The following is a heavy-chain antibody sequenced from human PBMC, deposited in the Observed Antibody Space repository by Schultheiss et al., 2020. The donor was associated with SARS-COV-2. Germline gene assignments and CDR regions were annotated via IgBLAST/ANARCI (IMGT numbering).Heavy chain of an antibody. V-gene: IGHV3-13*01. J-gene: IGHJ4*02. CDR2: IGTAGDT. CDR1: GFTFSSYD. D-gene: IGHD1-1*01. Sequence: GESLKISCAASGFTFSSYDMHWVRQATGKGLEWVSAIGTAGDTYYPGSVKGRFTISRDNSKNTLYLQMNSLRAEDTAVYYCVKEKDGMAYFDYWGQGTLVTVSS. CDR3: VKEKDGMAYFDY.